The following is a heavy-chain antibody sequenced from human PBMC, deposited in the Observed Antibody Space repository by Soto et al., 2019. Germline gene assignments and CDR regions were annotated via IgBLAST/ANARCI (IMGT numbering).Heavy chain of an antibody. CDR1: GGSFSDYY. D-gene: IGHD5-12*01. J-gene: IGHJ4*02. V-gene: IGHV4-34*01. CDR3: ARRYSGYDYDY. Sequence: QVQLQQWGAGLLKPSETLSLTCAVYGGSFSDYYGSWIRQPPGKGLEGIGEINHSGSTNYNPSLKSRVTISVDTSKNQFSLKLSSVTAADTAVYYCARRYSGYDYDYWGQGTLVTVSS. CDR2: INHSGST.